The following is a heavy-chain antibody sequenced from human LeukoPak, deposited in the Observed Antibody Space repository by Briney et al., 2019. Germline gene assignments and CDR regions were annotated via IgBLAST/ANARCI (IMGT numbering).Heavy chain of an antibody. V-gene: IGHV4-59*01. J-gene: IGHJ4*02. Sequence: SETLSLTCTVSGGSISSYYWSWLRQPPGKGLEWIGYVYNSGRSSNYNPSLNSRVTISVDTSKNQFSLKLSSVTAADTAVYYCARDGGVAAAGFDYWGQGTLVTVSS. CDR2: VYNSGRSS. CDR3: ARDGGVAAAGFDY. CDR1: GGSISSYY. D-gene: IGHD6-13*01.